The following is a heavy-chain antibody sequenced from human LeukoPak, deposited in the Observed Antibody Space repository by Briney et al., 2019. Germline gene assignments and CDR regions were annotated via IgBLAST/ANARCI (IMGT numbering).Heavy chain of an antibody. V-gene: IGHV4-61*01. CDR1: GGSVSSGSYY. D-gene: IGHD5-24*01. Sequence: SETLSLTCTVSGGSVSSGSYYWSWIRQPPGKGLEWIGYFYYSGSTNYNPSLKSRVTISGDTSKNQFSLKLSSLTAADTAVYYCARDGGSNDAFDIWGQGTMVTVSS. CDR2: FYYSGST. CDR3: ARDGGSNDAFDI. J-gene: IGHJ3*02.